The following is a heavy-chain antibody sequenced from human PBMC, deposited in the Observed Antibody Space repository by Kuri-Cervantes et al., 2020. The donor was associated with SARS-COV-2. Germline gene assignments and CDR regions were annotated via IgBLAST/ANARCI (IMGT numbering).Heavy chain of an antibody. CDR1: GFTFSSYS. CDR3: ARTPPIVVVPAAMGPSSSYYYYGMDV. V-gene: IGHV3-21*01. CDR2: ISSSSSYI. J-gene: IGHJ6*02. Sequence: GESLKISCAASGFTFSSYSMNWVRQAPGKGLEWVSSISSSSSYIYYADSVKGRFTIPRDNAKNSLYLQMNSLRAEDTAVYYCARTPPIVVVPAAMGPSSSYYYYGMDVWGQGTTVTVSS. D-gene: IGHD2-2*01.